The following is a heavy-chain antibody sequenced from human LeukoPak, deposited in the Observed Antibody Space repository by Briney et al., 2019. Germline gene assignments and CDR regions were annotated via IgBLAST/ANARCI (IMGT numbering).Heavy chain of an antibody. V-gene: IGHV4-59*05. CDR2: IYYSGGT. CDR1: GASISFYY. CDR3: ATRFYYDTSGVYGMDV. D-gene: IGHD3-22*01. J-gene: IGHJ6*02. Sequence: SETLSLTCTVSGASISFYYWGWIRQPPGKKLEWIGSIYYSGGTYYNPSLKSRVTVSVDTSKNQFSLKLNSVTAADTAVYYCATRFYYDTSGVYGMDVWGQGTTVTVSS.